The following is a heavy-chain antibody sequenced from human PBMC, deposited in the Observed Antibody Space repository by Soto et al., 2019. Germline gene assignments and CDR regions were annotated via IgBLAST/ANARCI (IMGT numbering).Heavy chain of an antibody. D-gene: IGHD5-18*01. CDR1: GGSISSGGYS. CDR3: ASRRRRRYSYGYNFNGMDL. CDR2: IYHSGST. J-gene: IGHJ6*02. Sequence: PSETLSLTCAVSGGSISSGGYSWSWIRQPPGKGLEWIGYIYHSGSTYYNPSLKSRVTISVDRSKNQFSLKLSSVTAADTAVYYCASRRRRRYSYGYNFNGMDLRAQGTTVTVSS. V-gene: IGHV4-30-2*01.